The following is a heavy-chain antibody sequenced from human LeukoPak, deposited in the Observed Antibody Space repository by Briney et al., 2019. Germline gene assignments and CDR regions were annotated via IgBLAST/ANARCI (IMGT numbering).Heavy chain of an antibody. V-gene: IGHV4-59*08. CDR1: GGSISSYY. CDR2: IYYSGST. J-gene: IGHJ6*02. Sequence: ASETLSLTCTVSGGSISSYYWSWIRQPPGKGLEWIGYIYYSGSTNYNPSLKSRVTISVDTSKNQFSLKLSSVTAADTAVYYCARHTDYDYYSGMDVWGQGTTVTVSS. CDR3: ARHTDYDYYSGMDV.